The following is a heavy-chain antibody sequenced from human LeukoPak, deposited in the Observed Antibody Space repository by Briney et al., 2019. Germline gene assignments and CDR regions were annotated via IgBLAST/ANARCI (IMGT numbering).Heavy chain of an antibody. CDR1: GFSFRSSV. CDR3: AKRGKYFFDH. CDR2: LSGSSGNT. Sequence: GGSLRLSCAASGFSFRSSVMSWVRQAPGKGLEWVSTLSGSSGNTYYADSVKGRFTISSDNSKNTLYLQMNSLRDEDTAVYYCAKRGKYFFDHWGQGILVTVSS. V-gene: IGHV3-23*01. D-gene: IGHD3-16*01. J-gene: IGHJ4*02.